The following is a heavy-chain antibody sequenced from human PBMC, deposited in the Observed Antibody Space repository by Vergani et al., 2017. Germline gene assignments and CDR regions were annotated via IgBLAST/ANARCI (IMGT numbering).Heavy chain of an antibody. Sequence: QVQLVESGGGLVKPGGSLRLSCAASGFTFSDHYMSWVRQAPGKGLEWISYMSSGDSIYYADSVKGRFTVSRDNTKNTLYLQMNSLRDADTAVYYCARSGYCTDGVCYMTYYYYMDVWGKGTAVTVSS. CDR2: MSSGDSI. J-gene: IGHJ6*03. V-gene: IGHV3-11*04. CDR1: GFTFSDHY. CDR3: ARSGYCTDGVCYMTYYYYMDV. D-gene: IGHD2-8*01.